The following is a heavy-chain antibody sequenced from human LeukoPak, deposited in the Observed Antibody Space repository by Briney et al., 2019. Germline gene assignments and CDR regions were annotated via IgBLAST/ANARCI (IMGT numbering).Heavy chain of an antibody. D-gene: IGHD3-22*01. V-gene: IGHV4-59*01. Sequence: SETLSLTCTVSGGSISSYYWTWIRQPPGKGLEWIGYIYYIGSTNYNPSLRSRLTMSVDTSKNQFSLRLSSVIAADTAVYYCARYYDSTGSFDYWGQGTLVTVSS. CDR1: GGSISSYY. CDR2: IYYIGST. CDR3: ARYYDSTGSFDY. J-gene: IGHJ4*02.